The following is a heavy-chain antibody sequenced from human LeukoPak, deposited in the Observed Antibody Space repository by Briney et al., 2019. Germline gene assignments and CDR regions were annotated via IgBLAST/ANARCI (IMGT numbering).Heavy chain of an antibody. J-gene: IGHJ4*02. CDR2: IYYGGST. CDR3: AREGSCGGDCYSVDY. Sequence: SETLSLTCTISGGSISSYYWSWIRQPPGKGLEWIGYIYYGGSTNYNPSLKSRVTISVDTSKNQFSLKLSSVTAADTAVYYCAREGSCGGDCYSVDYWGQGTLVTVSS. CDR1: GGSISSYY. D-gene: IGHD2-21*02. V-gene: IGHV4-59*12.